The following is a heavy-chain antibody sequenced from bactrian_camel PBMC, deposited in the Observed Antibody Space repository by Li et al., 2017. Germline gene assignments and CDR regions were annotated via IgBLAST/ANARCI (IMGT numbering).Heavy chain of an antibody. V-gene: IGHV3S55*01. CDR3: AYDPHCLSSWYD. J-gene: IGHJ4*01. CDR2: IDAGGST. D-gene: IGHD6*01. Sequence: HVQLVESGGGSVQAGGSLRLSCAVSGNTYSAYCLGWLRQASGKERAEVATIDAGGSTTYADSVKGRFTISEDKVKNTLYLQMSSLKLEGTATYFCAYDPHCLSSWYDWGQGTQVTV. CDR1: GNTYSAYC.